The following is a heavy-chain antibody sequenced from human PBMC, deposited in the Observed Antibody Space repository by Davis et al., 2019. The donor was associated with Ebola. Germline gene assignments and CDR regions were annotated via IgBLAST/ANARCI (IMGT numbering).Heavy chain of an antibody. CDR1: VYTFTGYY. CDR3: ARAKGGGPQNNWFDP. CDR2: INPNSGGT. V-gene: IGHV1-2*02. Sequence: ASVKVSCKASVYTFTGYYMHWVRQAPGQGLEWMGWINPNSGGTNYAQKFQGRVTMTRDTSISTAYMELSRLRSDDTAVYYCARAKGGGPQNNWFDPWGQGTLVTVSS. D-gene: IGHD2-15*01. J-gene: IGHJ5*02.